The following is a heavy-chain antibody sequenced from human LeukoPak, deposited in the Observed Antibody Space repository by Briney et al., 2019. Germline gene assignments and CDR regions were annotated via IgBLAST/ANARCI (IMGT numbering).Heavy chain of an antibody. V-gene: IGHV1-8*01. CDR1: GYTFTSYD. D-gene: IGHD6-19*01. CDR3: ARASYSSGWYRY. J-gene: IGHJ4*02. Sequence: ASVKVPCKASGYTFTSYDINWVRQATGQGLEWMGWMNPNSGNTGYAQKFQGRVTMTRNTSINTAYMELSSLRSEDTAVYYCARASYSSGWYRYWGQGTLVTVSS. CDR2: MNPNSGNT.